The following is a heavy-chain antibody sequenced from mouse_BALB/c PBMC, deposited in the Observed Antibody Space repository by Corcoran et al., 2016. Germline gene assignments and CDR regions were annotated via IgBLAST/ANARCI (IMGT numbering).Heavy chain of an antibody. D-gene: IGHD4-1*01. CDR3: ANWEGYFDV. CDR2: IDPANGNT. V-gene: IGHV14-3*02. J-gene: IGHJ1*01. Sequence: EVQLQQSGAELVTPGTSVQLSCTASGFNIKDTYMHWVKQRPEQGLEWIGRIDPANGNTKYDPKFQGKATITADTSSNTAYLQLSSLTSEDTAVYYCANWEGYFDVCSAGTTVAVS. CDR1: GFNIKDTY.